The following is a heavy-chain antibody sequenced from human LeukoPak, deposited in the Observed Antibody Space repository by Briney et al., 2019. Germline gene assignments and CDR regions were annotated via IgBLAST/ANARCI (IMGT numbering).Heavy chain of an antibody. D-gene: IGHD3-22*01. CDR1: GFTLSSYA. CDR2: ISGSGGST. CDR3: AKESFGDYYDSSGLFDY. Sequence: GGSLRLSCAASGFTLSSYAMSWVRQAPGKGLEWVSAISGSGGSTYYADSVKGRFTISRDNSKNTLYLQMNSLRAEDTAVYYCAKESFGDYYDSSGLFDYWGQGTLVTVSS. V-gene: IGHV3-23*01. J-gene: IGHJ4*02.